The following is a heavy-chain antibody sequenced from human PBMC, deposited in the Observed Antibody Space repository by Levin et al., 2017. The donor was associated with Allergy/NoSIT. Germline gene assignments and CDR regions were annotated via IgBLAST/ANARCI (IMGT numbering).Heavy chain of an antibody. CDR1: GYSFTGFW. J-gene: IGHJ4*02. D-gene: IGHD1-26*01. CDR3: AVRSLRGTYTFDY. CDR2: IYPGDSDT. V-gene: IGHV5-51*01. Sequence: GASVKVSCKGSGYSFTGFWIVWVRQLPGKGLEWMGIIYPGDSDTRYSPSFQGQVTISVDKSISTAYLHWSSLKASDTAMYYCAVRSLRGTYTFDYWGQGTLVTVSS.